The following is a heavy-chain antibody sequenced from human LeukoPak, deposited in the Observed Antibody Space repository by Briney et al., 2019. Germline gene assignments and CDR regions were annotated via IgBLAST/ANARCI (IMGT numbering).Heavy chain of an antibody. V-gene: IGHV4-39*01. CDR2: IYYSKNT. CDR3: VSPRGFSYGYFDY. CDR1: GGSISSSSAY. Sequence: PSETLSLTCTVSGGSISSSSAYWGWIRQPPGKGLEWIGSIYYSKNTYYNPSLKSRVTISADTSKNQFSLTMGSVSATDTAVYYCVSPRGFSYGYFDYWGQGTLVTVSS. J-gene: IGHJ4*02. D-gene: IGHD5-18*01.